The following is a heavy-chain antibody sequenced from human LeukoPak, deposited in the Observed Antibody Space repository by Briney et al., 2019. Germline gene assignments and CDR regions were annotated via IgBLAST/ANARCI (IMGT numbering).Heavy chain of an antibody. Sequence: PSETLSLTCTVSGGSISSNYLSWIRQPPGKGLEWVGYIYYSGSTNYNPSLESRVTISVDTSKNQFSLKLRSVTAADTAVYYCARDLVEGMDVWRQGTTVTVCS. CDR3: ARDLVEGMDV. D-gene: IGHD2-2*01. CDR1: GGSISSNY. CDR2: IYYSGST. V-gene: IGHV4-59*01. J-gene: IGHJ6*02.